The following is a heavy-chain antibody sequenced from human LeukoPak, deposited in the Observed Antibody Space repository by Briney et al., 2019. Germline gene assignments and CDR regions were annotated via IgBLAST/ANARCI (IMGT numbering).Heavy chain of an antibody. CDR1: GFTFSDYA. Sequence: PGGSLRLSCAASGFTFSDYAIHWVRQAAGKGLEWVARISYDGSNKSYGDSVKGRFTISRDNSQNTLFLQMNSLRGEDTAVYYCARWGATTTELERRTRHALDLWGQGTAVTVSS. CDR3: ARWGATTTELERRTRHALDL. J-gene: IGHJ3*01. V-gene: IGHV3-30*03. CDR2: ISYDGSNK. D-gene: IGHD4-17*01.